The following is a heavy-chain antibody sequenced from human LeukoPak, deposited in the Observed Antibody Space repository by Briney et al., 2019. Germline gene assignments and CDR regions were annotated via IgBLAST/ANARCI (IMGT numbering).Heavy chain of an antibody. Sequence: ASVKVSCKASGGTFSSYTISWVRQAPGQGLEWMGRIIPILGIANYAQKFQGRATITADKSTSTAYMELSSLRSEDTAVYYCARVLRYSYGSYFDYWGQGTLVTVSS. J-gene: IGHJ4*02. V-gene: IGHV1-69*02. CDR3: ARVLRYSYGSYFDY. CDR1: GGTFSSYT. D-gene: IGHD5-18*01. CDR2: IIPILGIA.